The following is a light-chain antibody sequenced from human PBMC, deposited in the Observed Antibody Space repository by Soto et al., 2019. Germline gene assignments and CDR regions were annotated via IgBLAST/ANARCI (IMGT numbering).Light chain of an antibody. CDR3: QSFDSSLTAWV. CDR1: NSNIGAGYD. CDR2: AYT. Sequence: QSVLTQPPSVSGAPGQRVTISCTGSNSNIGAGYDLHWYQQFPGAAPKLLIFAYTNRPSGVPDRFSGSKSGTSASLAITGLQADDEADYCCQSFDSSLTAWVFGGGTQLTVL. J-gene: IGLJ3*02. V-gene: IGLV1-40*01.